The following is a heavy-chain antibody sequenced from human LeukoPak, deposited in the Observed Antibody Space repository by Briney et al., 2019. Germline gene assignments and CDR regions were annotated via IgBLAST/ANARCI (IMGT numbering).Heavy chain of an antibody. Sequence: SETLSLTCTVSGYSISSGYYWGWIRQPPGKGLEWIGSIYHSGSTNYNPSLKSRVTISVDKSKNQFSLKLSSVTAADTAVYYCARVRDGYNRAFDIWGQGTMVTVSS. CDR3: ARVRDGYNRAFDI. CDR1: GYSISSGYY. CDR2: IYHSGST. V-gene: IGHV4-38-2*02. D-gene: IGHD5-24*01. J-gene: IGHJ3*02.